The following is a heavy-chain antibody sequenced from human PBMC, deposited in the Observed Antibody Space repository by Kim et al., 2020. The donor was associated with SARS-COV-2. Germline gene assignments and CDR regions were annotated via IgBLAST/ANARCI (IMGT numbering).Heavy chain of an antibody. Sequence: NTANPTYAPGFTGRVVFSLDTSVSTAYLQISSLKAEDTAVYYCARDLLDYWGQGTLVTVSS. D-gene: IGHD3-3*01. J-gene: IGHJ4*02. CDR3: ARDLLDY. CDR2: NTANP. V-gene: IGHV7-4-1*02.